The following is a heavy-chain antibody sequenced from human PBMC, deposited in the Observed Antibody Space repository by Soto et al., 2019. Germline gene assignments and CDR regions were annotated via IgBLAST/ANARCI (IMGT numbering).Heavy chain of an antibody. CDR2: IFSNDEK. CDR3: ARLVGRDGYSDY. Sequence: QVTLKESGPVLVKPTETLTLTCTVSGFSLSNARMGVSWIRQPPGKALERLAHIFSNDEKSYSTSLKSRLTISKDTSKSQVVLTMTNMDPVDTATYYCARLVGRDGYSDYWGQGTLVTVSS. V-gene: IGHV2-26*01. D-gene: IGHD2-15*01. CDR1: GFSLSNARMG. J-gene: IGHJ4*02.